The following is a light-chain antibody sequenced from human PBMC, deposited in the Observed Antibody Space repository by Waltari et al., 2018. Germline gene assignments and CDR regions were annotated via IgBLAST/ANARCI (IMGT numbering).Light chain of an antibody. J-gene: IGLJ3*02. Sequence: YDLTQSPSLSASPGQTASITCSADQLGQKYVSWYQLRPGQSPLLVIYDDSRRPSGIPARFSGSNSGNTATLTITGTQSMDEADYYCQAWDGVAVVFGGGTQLTVL. V-gene: IGLV3-1*01. CDR3: QAWDGVAVV. CDR2: DDS. CDR1: QLGQKY.